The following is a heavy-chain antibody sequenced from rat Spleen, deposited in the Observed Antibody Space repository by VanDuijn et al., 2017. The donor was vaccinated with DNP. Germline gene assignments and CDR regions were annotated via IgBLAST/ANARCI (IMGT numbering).Heavy chain of an antibody. CDR1: GFTFSTYW. CDR2: ITNSGGNT. D-gene: IGHD1-11*01. J-gene: IGHJ2*01. CDR3: IQRTTYG. V-gene: IGHV5-31*01. Sequence: EVQLVETGGGLVQPGRSLKLSCVASGFTFSTYWMYWIRQAPGKGLEWVASITNSGGNTYYRDSVKGRFTISRDNAKSTLYLQMDSLRSEDTATYYCIQRTTYGWGQGVMVTVSS.